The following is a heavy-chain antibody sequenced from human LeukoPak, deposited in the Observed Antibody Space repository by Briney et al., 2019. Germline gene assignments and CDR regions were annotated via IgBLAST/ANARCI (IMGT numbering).Heavy chain of an antibody. J-gene: IGHJ6*02. CDR1: GDSVSSNSVA. V-gene: IGHV6-1*01. Sequence: SQTLSLTCVISGDSVSSNSVAWNWIRQSPSRGLEWLRRTYYRSKWYHDYAVSVKSRITINPDTSKNQFSLQLNSVTPEDTAVYYCARTNWDYGGNPRAFGMDVWGQGTTVTVSS. CDR2: TYYRSKWYH. CDR3: ARTNWDYGGNPRAFGMDV. D-gene: IGHD4-23*01.